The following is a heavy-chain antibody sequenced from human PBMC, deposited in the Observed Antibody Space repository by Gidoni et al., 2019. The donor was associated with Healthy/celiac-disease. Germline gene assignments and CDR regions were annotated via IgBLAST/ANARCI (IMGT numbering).Heavy chain of an antibody. CDR3: APWAVARFDP. V-gene: IGHV2-5*02. J-gene: IGHJ5*02. Sequence: QITLKDSGPTLVKPTQTPPLTCPFSGFSLSTSGVGVGWIRQPPGKALEWLALIYWDDDKRYSPSLKSRLTITKDTSKNQVVLTMTNMDPVDTATFYCAPWAVARFDPWGQGTLVTVSS. D-gene: IGHD2-15*01. CDR2: IYWDDDK. CDR1: GFSLSTSGVG.